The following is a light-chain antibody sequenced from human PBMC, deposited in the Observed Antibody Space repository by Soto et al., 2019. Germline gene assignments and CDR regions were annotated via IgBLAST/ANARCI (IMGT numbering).Light chain of an antibody. Sequence: QSALTQPASVSGSPGQSITISCTGTSGDIGAYNYVSWYQQNPGKAPKLMIYEVTNRPSGISFRFSGSKSGNTASLTISGLRAEDEADYYCSSYTKNNTRVFGGGTKLTVL. CDR3: SSYTKNNTRV. CDR2: EVT. CDR1: SGDIGAYNY. J-gene: IGLJ3*02. V-gene: IGLV2-14*01.